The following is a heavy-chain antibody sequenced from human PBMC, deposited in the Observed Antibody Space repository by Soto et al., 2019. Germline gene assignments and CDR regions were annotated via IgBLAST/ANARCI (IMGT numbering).Heavy chain of an antibody. CDR3: ARGEYSSSWYRYYGMDV. CDR2: IYYSGST. D-gene: IGHD6-13*01. V-gene: IGHV4-59*01. J-gene: IGHJ6*02. CDR1: GGSLSSYY. Sequence: LSLTCVVSGGSLSSYYWSWIRQPPGKGLEWIGYIYYSGSTNYNPSLKSRVTISVDTSKNQFSLKLSSVTAADTAVYYCARGEYSSSWYRYYGMDVWGQGTTVTVS.